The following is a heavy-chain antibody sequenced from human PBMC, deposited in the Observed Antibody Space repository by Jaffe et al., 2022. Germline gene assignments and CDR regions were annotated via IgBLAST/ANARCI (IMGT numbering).Heavy chain of an antibody. J-gene: IGHJ4*02. CDR1: GGSISSGSYY. CDR2: IYTSGST. D-gene: IGHD5-18*01. Sequence: QVQLQESGPGLVKPSQTLSLTCTVSGGSISSGSYYWSWIRQPAGKGLEWIGRIYTSGSTNYNPSLKSRVTISVDTSKNQFSLKLSSVTAADTAVYYCARDRGSGYSYGYVYYFDYWGQGTLVTVSS. CDR3: ARDRGSGYSYGYVYYFDY. V-gene: IGHV4-61*02.